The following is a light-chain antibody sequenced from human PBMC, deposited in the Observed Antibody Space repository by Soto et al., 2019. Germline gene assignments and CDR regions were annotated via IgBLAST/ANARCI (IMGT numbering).Light chain of an antibody. Sequence: QSALTQPPSVSGSPGQSVTISCTGTSSDVGNYNRVSWYQQPPGTAPKLMIYEVTNRPSGVPNRFSASKSGNTASLTISGLHAEDDADYYCTSYRSNRTWVFGGGTKLTVL. V-gene: IGLV2-18*02. CDR2: EVT. CDR3: TSYRSNRTWV. CDR1: SSDVGNYNR. J-gene: IGLJ3*02.